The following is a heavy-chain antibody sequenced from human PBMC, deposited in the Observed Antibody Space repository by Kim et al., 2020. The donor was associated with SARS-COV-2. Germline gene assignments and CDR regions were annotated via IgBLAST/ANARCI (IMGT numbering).Heavy chain of an antibody. CDR1: GGSMSGGNHY. CDR2: VHYRGST. CDR3: ARHPAASSPGCTSYY. D-gene: IGHD6-25*01. V-gene: IGHV4-39*01. J-gene: IGHJ6*03. Sequence: SETLSLTCSVSGGSMSGGNHYWGWIRHPPGKGLEWVETVHYRGSTSNKPSHKRRATISEDTSKSQFSLLLNFVTAADTAVYYGARHPAASSPGCTSYY.